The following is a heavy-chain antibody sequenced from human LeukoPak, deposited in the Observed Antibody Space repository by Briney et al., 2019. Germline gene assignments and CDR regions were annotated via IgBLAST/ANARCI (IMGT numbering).Heavy chain of an antibody. CDR1: GFTFSSYA. D-gene: IGHD3-22*01. J-gene: IGHJ4*02. V-gene: IGHV3-30-3*01. CDR2: ISYDGSNK. CDR3: ASTRRIVYDSSGYYYYFDY. Sequence: GGSLRLSCAASGFTFSSYAMHWVRQAPGKGLEWVAVISYDGSNKYYADSVKGRFTISRDNSKNSLYLQMNSLRAEDTAVYYCASTRRIVYDSSGYYYYFDYWGQGTLVTVSS.